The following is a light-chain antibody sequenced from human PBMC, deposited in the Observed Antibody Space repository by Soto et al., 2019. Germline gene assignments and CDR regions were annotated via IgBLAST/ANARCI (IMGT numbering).Light chain of an antibody. CDR1: QSVSSD. Sequence: VVTQSPATLSVFPGETATLSCRASQSVSSDLAWYQQRPGQAPRLLIYGASTRATGIPARFRGSGSGTELMLTISSLQSEDFATYYCQQYNTWHPKMAFGRGTKVEIK. J-gene: IGKJ1*01. V-gene: IGKV3-15*01. CDR3: QQYNTWHPKMA. CDR2: GAS.